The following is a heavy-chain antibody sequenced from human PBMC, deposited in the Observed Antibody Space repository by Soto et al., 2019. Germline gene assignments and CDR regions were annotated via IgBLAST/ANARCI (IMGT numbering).Heavy chain of an antibody. D-gene: IGHD5-12*01. CDR2: IWYDGSDK. CDR1: GFTFSTYG. Sequence: QVQLVESGGGVVQPGRSLRLSCAASGFTFSTYGMHWVRQAPGKGLEWVALIWYDGSDKYYAESVKGRFTISRDNSKNTLFLQMDSLRADDTAVYYCAREGVEWLRVESPYYFDQWGQGTLVTVSS. CDR3: AREGVEWLRVESPYYFDQ. V-gene: IGHV3-33*01. J-gene: IGHJ4*02.